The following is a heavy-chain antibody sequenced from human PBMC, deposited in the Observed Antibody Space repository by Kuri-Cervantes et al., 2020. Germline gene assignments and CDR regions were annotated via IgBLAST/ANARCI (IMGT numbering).Heavy chain of an antibody. CDR1: GYTFTSYA. Sequence: ASVKVSCKASGYTFTSYAMHWVRQAPGQGLEWMGWINPNSGGTNYAQKFQGRVTMTRDTSISTAYMELSRLRSDDTAVYYCATGGENYYGSGSYWDWFDPWGQGTLVTVSS. D-gene: IGHD3-10*01. CDR2: INPNSGGT. V-gene: IGHV1-2*02. J-gene: IGHJ5*02. CDR3: ATGGENYYGSGSYWDWFDP.